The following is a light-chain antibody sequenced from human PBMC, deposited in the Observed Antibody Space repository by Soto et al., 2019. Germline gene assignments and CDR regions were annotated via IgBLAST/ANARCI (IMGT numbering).Light chain of an antibody. V-gene: IGLV1-51*02. CDR2: VNN. J-gene: IGLJ3*02. CDR3: GTWDSSLSAEWV. CDR1: SSNIGNNY. Sequence: QSVLTQPPSVSAAPGQKVTISCSGSSSNIGNNYVSWYQQLPGTAPKLLIYVNNKRPSGIPDRFSGSKSGTSATLGITGLQTGDEADYYCGTWDSSLSAEWVFGGGTKLTVL.